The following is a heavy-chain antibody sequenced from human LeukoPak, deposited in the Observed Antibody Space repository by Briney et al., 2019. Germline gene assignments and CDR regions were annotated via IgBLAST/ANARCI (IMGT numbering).Heavy chain of an antibody. J-gene: IGHJ4*02. V-gene: IGHV3-23*01. CDR2: ISDSGVTT. CDR3: AKGGFSSGASMCDY. D-gene: IGHD3-16*01. Sequence: PGGSQRLSCAASGSRIRNYAMSWGRQAPGKGLESVSAISDSGVTTYYAASVKGRFTISRDNSKNTLYLQMSSLRDQDTAVYCCAKGGFSSGASMCDYWSQGSLVTVS. CDR1: GSRIRNYA.